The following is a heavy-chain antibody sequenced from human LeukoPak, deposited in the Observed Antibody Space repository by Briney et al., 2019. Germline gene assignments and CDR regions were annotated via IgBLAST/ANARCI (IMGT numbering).Heavy chain of an antibody. D-gene: IGHD3-16*01. J-gene: IGHJ4*02. CDR1: GYTFTHQW. Sequence: GEALKISCEASGYTFTHQWIGGVRQMPGTGLGGVGIIYPRDSDTIYSPSFQGHVTISADTSNNTAYLEWRSLEASDTAMYYCARHSDVVGAIWGQGTQVTVSS. CDR3: ARHSDVVGAI. CDR2: IYPRDSDT. V-gene: IGHV5-51*01.